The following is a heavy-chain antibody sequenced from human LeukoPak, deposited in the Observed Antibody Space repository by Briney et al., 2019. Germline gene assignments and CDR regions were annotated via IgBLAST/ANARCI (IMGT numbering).Heavy chain of an antibody. CDR1: GFTFSSYA. CDR2: ISGSGGST. CDR3: AKAVHCSSTSCYWDYYYYYMDV. D-gene: IGHD2-2*01. J-gene: IGHJ6*03. V-gene: IGHV3-23*01. Sequence: PGGSLRLSCAASGFTFSSYAMSWVRQAPGKGLEWVSAISGSGGSTYYADSVKGRFTISRDNSKNTLYLQMNSLRAEDTAVYYCAKAVHCSSTSCYWDYYYYYMDVWGKGTTVTVSS.